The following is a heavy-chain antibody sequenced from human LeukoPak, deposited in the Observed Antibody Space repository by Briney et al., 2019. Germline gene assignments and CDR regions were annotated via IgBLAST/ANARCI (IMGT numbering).Heavy chain of an antibody. Sequence: ASVKVSCKASGYSFTNYAMNWVRQAPGQGLEWMGWINTNTGNPTYAQGFTGRFVFSLDTSVSTAYLQISSLKAEDTAVYYCARDPQYSSSFRWFDPWGQGTLVTVSS. D-gene: IGHD6-13*01. V-gene: IGHV7-4-1*02. CDR1: GYSFTNYA. J-gene: IGHJ5*02. CDR2: INTNTGNP. CDR3: ARDPQYSSSFRWFDP.